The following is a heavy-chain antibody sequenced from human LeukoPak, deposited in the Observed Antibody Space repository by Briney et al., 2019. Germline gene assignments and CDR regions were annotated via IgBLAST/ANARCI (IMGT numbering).Heavy chain of an antibody. J-gene: IGHJ4*02. V-gene: IGHV4-4*07. D-gene: IGHD6-6*01. Sequence: PSETLSLTCTVSGGSISSYYWSWTRQPAGKGLEWIGRIYTSGSTNYNPSLKSRVTMSVDTSKNQFSLKLSSVTAADTAVYYCARDGEYSSSDFDYWGQGTLVTVSS. CDR3: ARDGEYSSSDFDY. CDR2: IYTSGST. CDR1: GGSISSYY.